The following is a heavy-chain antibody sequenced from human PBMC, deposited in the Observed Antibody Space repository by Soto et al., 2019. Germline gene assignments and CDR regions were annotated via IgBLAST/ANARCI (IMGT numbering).Heavy chain of an antibody. V-gene: IGHV1-18*01. Sequence: AAVKVSCKASGYTFTSYVISWVRQAPGQGLEGMGWISAYNGNTNYAQKLQGRVTMTTDTSTSTAYMELRSLRSDDTAVYYCARLTVGYYDSSGYLILNPEVDYWGQGTLVTVSS. J-gene: IGHJ4*02. CDR3: ARLTVGYYDSSGYLILNPEVDY. CDR1: GYTFTSYV. D-gene: IGHD3-22*01. CDR2: ISAYNGNT.